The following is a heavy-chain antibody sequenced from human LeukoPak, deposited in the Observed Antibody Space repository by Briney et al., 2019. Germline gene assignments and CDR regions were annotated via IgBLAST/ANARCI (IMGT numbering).Heavy chain of an antibody. D-gene: IGHD3-3*01. V-gene: IGHV4-34*01. Sequence: SETLSLTCAVYGGSFSGYYWSWIRQPPGKGLEWIGEINHSGSTNYNPSLKSRVTISVDTSKNQFSLKLSSVTAADTAVYYCARGGFWSGYYTRYFDYWGQGTLVTVS. CDR3: ARGGFWSGYYTRYFDY. CDR2: INHSGST. CDR1: GGSFSGYY. J-gene: IGHJ4*02.